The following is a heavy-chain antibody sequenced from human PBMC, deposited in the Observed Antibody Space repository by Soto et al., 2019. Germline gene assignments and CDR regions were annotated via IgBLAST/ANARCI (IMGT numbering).Heavy chain of an antibody. CDR1: GFSFSNYW. CDR3: ARDATFCLDC. J-gene: IGHJ1*01. Sequence: GWSLRLSCAASGFSFSNYWMAWVRQAPGKGLEWVANINRDGGERYHADSVRGRFTIFRDNSENSLYLQMNRLRAEDTAVYYCARDATFCLDCWGRGTLVTVS. CDR2: INRDGGER. V-gene: IGHV3-7*03. D-gene: IGHD3-9*01.